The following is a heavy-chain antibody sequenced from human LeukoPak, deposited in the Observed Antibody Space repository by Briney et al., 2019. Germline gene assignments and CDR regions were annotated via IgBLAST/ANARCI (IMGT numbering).Heavy chain of an antibody. CDR2: ISSSGSTI. CDR1: GFTFSDYY. CDR3: ARGLSVRRAY. D-gene: IGHD2-8*01. Sequence: GRSVRLSCAASGFTFSDYYMSWIRQAPGEGLGWVSYISSSGSTIYYADSVTGRFTISRDNAKNSLYLQVISLRGEESTVDNCARGLSVRRAYWAQGTVLTVSS. J-gene: IGHJ4*02. V-gene: IGHV3-11*04.